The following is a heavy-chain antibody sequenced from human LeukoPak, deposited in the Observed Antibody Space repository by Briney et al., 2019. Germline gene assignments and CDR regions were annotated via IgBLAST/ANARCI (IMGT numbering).Heavy chain of an antibody. CDR1: GLTFSSYG. V-gene: IGHV3-33*01. CDR3: ARDLSGYFQH. J-gene: IGHJ1*01. D-gene: IGHD3-16*01. CDR2: IWYDGSKK. Sequence: TRGSLRLSCAPPGLTFSSYGMHWVRQALGKGLEWVAVIWYDGSKKYYADSVKGRFTISRDNSKNTLYLQMNSLRAEDTAVYYCARDLSGYFQHWGQGTLVTVSS.